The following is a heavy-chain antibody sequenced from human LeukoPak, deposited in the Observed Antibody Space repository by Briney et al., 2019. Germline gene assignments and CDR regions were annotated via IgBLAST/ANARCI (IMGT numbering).Heavy chain of an antibody. D-gene: IGHD5-18*01. J-gene: IGHJ5*02. CDR2: IYYSGST. Sequence: SETLSLTCTVSGGSISSSSYYWGWIRQPPGKGLEWIGSIYYSGSTYYNPSLKSRVTILVDTSKNQFSLKLSSVTAADTAVYHCARWIVGYSYGYFDPWGQGTLVTVSS. CDR3: ARWIVGYSYGYFDP. CDR1: GGSISSSSYY. V-gene: IGHV4-39*07.